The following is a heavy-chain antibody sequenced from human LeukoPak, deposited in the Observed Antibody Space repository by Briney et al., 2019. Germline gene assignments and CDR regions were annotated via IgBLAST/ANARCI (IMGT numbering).Heavy chain of an antibody. CDR3: ARAPRGILRARNYFDY. J-gene: IGHJ4*02. CDR2: ISSSSSYI. V-gene: IGHV3-21*01. CDR1: GFTFSSYS. Sequence: PGGSLRLSCAASGFTFSSYSMNWVRQAPGKGLEWVSSISSSSSYIYYADSVKGRFTISRDNAKNSLYLQMNSLRAEDTAVYYRARAPRGILRARNYFDYWGQGTLVTVSS. D-gene: IGHD1-26*01.